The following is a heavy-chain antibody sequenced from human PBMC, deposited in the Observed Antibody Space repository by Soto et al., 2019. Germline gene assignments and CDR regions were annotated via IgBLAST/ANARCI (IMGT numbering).Heavy chain of an antibody. CDR3: AREKLELRVFHY. CDR2: IYYSGST. CDR1: GGCISSGGYY. J-gene: IGHJ4*02. V-gene: IGHV4-31*03. Sequence: LSLTCTVSGGCISSGGYYWSWIRQHPGKGLEWIGYIYYSGSTYYNPSLKSRVTISVDTSKNQFSLKLSSVTAADTAVYYCAREKLELRVFHYRGQATLVTVSS. D-gene: IGHD1-7*01.